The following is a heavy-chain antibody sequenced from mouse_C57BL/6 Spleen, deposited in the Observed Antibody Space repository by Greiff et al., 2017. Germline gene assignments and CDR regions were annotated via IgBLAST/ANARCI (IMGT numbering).Heavy chain of an antibody. CDR2: ISYDGSN. V-gene: IGHV3-6*01. Sequence: EVKLEESGPGLVKPSQSLSLTCSVTGYSITSGYYWNWIRQFPGNKLEWMGYISYDGSNNYNPSLKNRISITRDPSKNQFFLKLNSVTTEDTATYYCARGGSSYSMDYWGQGTSVTVSS. J-gene: IGHJ4*01. CDR1: GYSITSGYY. D-gene: IGHD1-1*01. CDR3: ARGGSSYSMDY.